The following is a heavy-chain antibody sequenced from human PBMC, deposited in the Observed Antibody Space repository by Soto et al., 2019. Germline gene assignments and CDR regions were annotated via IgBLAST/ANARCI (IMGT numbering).Heavy chain of an antibody. CDR1: GYTFTTHA. V-gene: IGHV1-3*01. D-gene: IGHD1-1*01. CDR2: INGGTGQT. Sequence: ASVKVSCKASGYTFTTHAMHWVRQAPGQSLEWMGWINGGTGQTKHSQRFQGRVTITRDTSASTAYMELSSLRSEDTAVYYCARGKGMEENYYYYGLDIWGQGTTVTVSS. J-gene: IGHJ6*02. CDR3: ARGKGMEENYYYYGLDI.